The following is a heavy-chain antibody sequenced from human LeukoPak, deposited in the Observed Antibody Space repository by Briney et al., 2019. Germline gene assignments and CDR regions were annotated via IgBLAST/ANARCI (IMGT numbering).Heavy chain of an antibody. Sequence: ASVKVSCKASGYTFTGCYMHWVRQAPGQGLEWMGWINPNRGGTNYAQKFQGRVTMTRDTSISTAYMELSRLRSDDTAVYYCATLGFGEYIGGFDYWGQGTLVTVSS. CDR1: GYTFTGCY. J-gene: IGHJ4*02. V-gene: IGHV1-2*02. CDR3: ATLGFGEYIGGFDY. CDR2: INPNRGGT. D-gene: IGHD3-10*01.